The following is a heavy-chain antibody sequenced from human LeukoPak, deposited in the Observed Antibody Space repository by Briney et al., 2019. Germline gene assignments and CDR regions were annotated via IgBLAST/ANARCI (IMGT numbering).Heavy chain of an antibody. Sequence: GGSLRLSCAASGFTFSNYWMTWVRQAPGEGLEWVANINRDGSDKDYVDSLKGRFTTSRDNAKNSLYLQINSLRVEDTAVYYCARDVRFRGPTDYWGQGTLVTVSS. D-gene: IGHD3-10*01. CDR3: ARDVRFRGPTDY. J-gene: IGHJ4*02. CDR1: GFTFSNYW. V-gene: IGHV3-7*01. CDR2: INRDGSDK.